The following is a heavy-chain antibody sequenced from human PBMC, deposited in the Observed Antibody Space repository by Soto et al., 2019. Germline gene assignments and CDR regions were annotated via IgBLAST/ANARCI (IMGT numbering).Heavy chain of an antibody. CDR2: INTGGGTI. Sequence: EVQLVESGGGLVQPGGSLRLSCAASGFTFSSYEMNWVRQAPGKGLEWLGCINTGGGTIYYADSVKGRFTISRDNAKNSLYLQMDSLRAEDTALYYCAREGIVRGFDPWGQGTLVTVSS. V-gene: IGHV3-48*03. CDR3: AREGIVRGFDP. CDR1: GFTFSSYE. D-gene: IGHD2-15*01. J-gene: IGHJ5*02.